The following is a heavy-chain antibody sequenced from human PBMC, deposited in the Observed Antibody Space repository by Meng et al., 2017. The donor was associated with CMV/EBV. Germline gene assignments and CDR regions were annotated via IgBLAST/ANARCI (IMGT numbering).Heavy chain of an antibody. Sequence: GSLRLSCTVSGGSISSSSYYWGWIRQPPGKGLEWIGSIYCSGSTYYNPSLKSRVTISVDTSKNQFSLKLSSVTAADTAVYYCARAWSRAIFGVASASFDYWGQGTLVTVSS. D-gene: IGHD3-3*01. CDR3: ARAWSRAIFGVASASFDY. V-gene: IGHV4-39*07. CDR1: GGSISSSSYY. CDR2: IYCSGST. J-gene: IGHJ4*02.